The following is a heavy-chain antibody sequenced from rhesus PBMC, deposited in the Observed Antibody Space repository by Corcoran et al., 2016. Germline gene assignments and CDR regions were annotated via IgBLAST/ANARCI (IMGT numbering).Heavy chain of an antibody. CDR3: ARTPVGGWSFDY. D-gene: IGHD6S26*01. CDR2: FSSGWGST. Sequence: EVQLVESGGGLAKPGGSLRLSCAASGFTFRSYWMNWVRQAPGKGLGGVSAFSSGWGSTYYADSVKGRFTISRDNSKNTLSLQMTSLRAEDTAVYYCARTPVGGWSFDYWGQGVLVTVSS. V-gene: IGHV3S25*01. J-gene: IGHJ4*01. CDR1: GFTFRSYW.